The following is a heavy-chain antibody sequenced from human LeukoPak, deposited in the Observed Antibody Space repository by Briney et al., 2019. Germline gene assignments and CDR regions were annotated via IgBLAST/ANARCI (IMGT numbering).Heavy chain of an antibody. D-gene: IGHD1-1*01. V-gene: IGHV3-15*01. Sequence: PGGSLRLSCAASGFTFSSYGMHWVRQAPGKGLEWVGRIKSKTDGGTTDYAAPVKGRFTISRDDSKNTLYLQMNSLKTEDTAVYYCTTDTRTWYFDYWGQGTLVTVSS. CDR3: TTDTRTWYFDY. CDR1: GFTFSSYG. CDR2: IKSKTDGGTT. J-gene: IGHJ4*02.